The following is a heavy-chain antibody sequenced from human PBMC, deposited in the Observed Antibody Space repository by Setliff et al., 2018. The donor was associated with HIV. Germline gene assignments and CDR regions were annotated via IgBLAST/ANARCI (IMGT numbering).Heavy chain of an antibody. CDR1: GGSVSDTSYY. J-gene: IGHJ4*02. CDR2: VYYSGGT. D-gene: IGHD5-12*01. CDR3: ARLGDSGYDFRGYFDY. Sequence: NPSETLSLTCTVPGGSVSDTSYYWGWIRQPPGKGLEWLANVYYSGGTYYNPSLNSRVTISVDTSRNQFSLKLTSVTAADTALYFCARLGDSGYDFRGYFDYWGQGKLVTVSS. V-gene: IGHV4-39*01.